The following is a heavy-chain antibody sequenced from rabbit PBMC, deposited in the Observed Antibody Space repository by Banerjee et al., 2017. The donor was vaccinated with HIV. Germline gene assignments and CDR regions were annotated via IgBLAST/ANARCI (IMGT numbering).Heavy chain of an antibody. V-gene: IGHV1S45*01. CDR3: ARDLAGVIGWNFNL. CDR2: INTSSGNT. CDR1: GFDFSTYG. Sequence: QEQLEESGGDLVQPGGSLKLSCKASGFDFSTYGVNWVRQAPGKGLQWIACINTSSGNTVYANWAKGRFTISKTSSTTVTLQMTSLTAADTATYFCARDLAGVIGWNFNLWGPGTLVTVS. D-gene: IGHD4-1*01. J-gene: IGHJ4*01.